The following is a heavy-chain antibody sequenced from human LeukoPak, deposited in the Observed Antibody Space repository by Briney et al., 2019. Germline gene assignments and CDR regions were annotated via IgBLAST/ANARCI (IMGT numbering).Heavy chain of an antibody. CDR1: GFTFTNHW. J-gene: IGHJ4*02. CDR3: ARDRSGGSLDY. D-gene: IGHD3-10*01. CDR2: IKEDGSDK. V-gene: IGHV3-7*01. Sequence: GGSLTLSCAASGFTFTNHWMTWVRQSPGKGLECVAKIKEDGSDKKYVDSVKGRFTISRDNAKNSLYLQMDSLRAEDTAVYYCARDRSGGSLDYWGQGTLVTVSS.